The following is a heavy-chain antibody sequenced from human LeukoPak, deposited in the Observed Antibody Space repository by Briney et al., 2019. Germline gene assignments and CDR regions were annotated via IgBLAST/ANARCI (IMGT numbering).Heavy chain of an antibody. V-gene: IGHV3-23*01. J-gene: IGHJ6*03. CDR2: ISGSGGST. CDR1: GFRFDDYG. Sequence: PGGSLRLSCAASGFRFDDYGMSWVRQAPGKGLEWVSAISGSGGSTYYADSVKGRFTISRDNSKNTLYLQMNSLRAEDTAVYYCAIPGDYGGNSLGNYYYYYMDVWGKGTTVTVSS. D-gene: IGHD4-23*01. CDR3: AIPGDYGGNSLGNYYYYYMDV.